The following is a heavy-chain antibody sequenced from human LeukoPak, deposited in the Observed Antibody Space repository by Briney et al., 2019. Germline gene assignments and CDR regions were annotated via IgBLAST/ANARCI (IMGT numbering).Heavy chain of an antibody. V-gene: IGHV3-53*01. CDR3: AKVGQPWSIWDYFDY. J-gene: IGHJ4*02. CDR1: GFTVSSNS. Sequence: GGSLRLSCTVSGFTVSSNSMSWVRQAPGKGLEWVSFIYSAGNTHYSDSVKGRFTISIDNSKNALYLQMNSLRAGDTAVYYCAKVGQPWSIWDYFDYWGQGTLVTVSS. CDR2: IYSAGNT. D-gene: IGHD3-16*01.